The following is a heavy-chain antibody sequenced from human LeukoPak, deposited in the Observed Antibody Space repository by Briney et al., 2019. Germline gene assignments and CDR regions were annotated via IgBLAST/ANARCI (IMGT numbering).Heavy chain of an antibody. V-gene: IGHV3-30-3*01. CDR1: GFTFSSYA. Sequence: GRSPRLSCAASGFTFSSYAMHWVRQAPGKGLEWVAVISYDGSNKYYADSVKGRFTISRDNSKNTLYLQMNSLRAEDTAVYYCARPDIVVALRGAFDIWGQGTLVTVSS. CDR3: ARPDIVVALRGAFDI. J-gene: IGHJ4*02. D-gene: IGHD2-15*01. CDR2: ISYDGSNK.